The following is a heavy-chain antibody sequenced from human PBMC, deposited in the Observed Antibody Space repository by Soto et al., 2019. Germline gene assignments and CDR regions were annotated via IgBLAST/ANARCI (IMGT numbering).Heavy chain of an antibody. CDR1: GSSLSSSSYY. Sequence: SETLSLTCTFSGSSLSSSSYYWGWLRQPPGKGLEWIGSIYYSGNTYHNPSLKSRVTISADTSKNQFSLKLSSVTAADTAVYYCARHAYGDYARYVYWGQGTLVTVS. J-gene: IGHJ4*02. D-gene: IGHD4-17*01. V-gene: IGHV4-39*01. CDR3: ARHAYGDYARYVY. CDR2: IYYSGNT.